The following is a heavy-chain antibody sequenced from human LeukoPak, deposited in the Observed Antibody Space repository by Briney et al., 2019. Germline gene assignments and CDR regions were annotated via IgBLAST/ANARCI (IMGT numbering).Heavy chain of an antibody. Sequence: GGSLRLSCAASGFTFSSYAMSWVRQAPGKGLEWVSAIRGSGGSTYYADSVKGRFTISRDNSKNTLYLQMNSLRGEDTALYYCARETGGTVGSTDFDYWGQGTLVTVSS. V-gene: IGHV3-23*01. CDR1: GFTFSSYA. J-gene: IGHJ4*02. CDR2: IRGSGGST. CDR3: ARETGGTVGSTDFDY. D-gene: IGHD4-17*01.